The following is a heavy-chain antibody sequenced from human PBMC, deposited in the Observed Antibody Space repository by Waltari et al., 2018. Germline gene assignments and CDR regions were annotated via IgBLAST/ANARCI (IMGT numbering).Heavy chain of an antibody. J-gene: IGHJ4*02. Sequence: EVQLLESGGGLVQPGGSLRLSCGASGFTFSSYGMSWVRQAPGKGLEWVSVIYSGGSSTHYADSVKGRFTISRDNSKNTLYLQMNSLRADDTAVYYCAREGDSGSYSGYWGQGTLVTVSS. D-gene: IGHD1-26*01. CDR2: IYSGGSST. CDR1: GFTFSSYG. CDR3: AREGDSGSYSGY. V-gene: IGHV3-23*03.